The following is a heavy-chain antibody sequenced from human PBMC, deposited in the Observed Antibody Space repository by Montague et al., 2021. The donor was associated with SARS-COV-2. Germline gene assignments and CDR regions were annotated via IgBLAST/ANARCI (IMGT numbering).Heavy chain of an antibody. CDR3: AKQNGDFQNWIDP. V-gene: IGHV3-23*01. D-gene: IGHD4-17*01. CDR2: ITDSGGST. CDR1: GFTFSIWS. J-gene: IGHJ5*02. Sequence: SPRLSCAASGFTFSIWSMSWVRRAPGKGLEWVSTITDSGGSTYYADSVRGRFTISRDNSKNTLYLQMNSLRAEDTAVYYCAKQNGDFQNWIDPWGQGTLVTVSS.